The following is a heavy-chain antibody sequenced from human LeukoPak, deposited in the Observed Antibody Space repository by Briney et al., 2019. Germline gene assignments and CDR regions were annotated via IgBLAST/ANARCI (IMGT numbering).Heavy chain of an antibody. CDR3: VRRRYLDY. CDR2: ISSSGSTI. CDR1: GFTFSSYE. D-gene: IGHD5-24*01. J-gene: IGHJ4*02. V-gene: IGHV3-48*03. Sequence: PGGSLRLSCVASGFTFSSYEMNWVRQAPGKGLEWVSYISSSGSTIYYADSVKGQFTISRDNAKNSLYLQMNSLRAEDTAVYYCVRRRYLDYWGQGTLVTVSS.